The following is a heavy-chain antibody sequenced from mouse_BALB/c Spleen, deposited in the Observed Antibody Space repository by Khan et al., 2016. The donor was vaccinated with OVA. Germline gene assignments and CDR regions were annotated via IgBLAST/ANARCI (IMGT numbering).Heavy chain of an antibody. CDR1: GYTFTNHG. D-gene: IGHD2-14*01. J-gene: IGHJ4*01. CDR3: ARVGYNGAMDY. Sequence: QIQLVQAGPEQKKPGETVKISCKASGYTFTNHGMNWVKQAPGKGLKWMGWINTYTGDPTYADDFKGRFALSLETSASTAYLQLSNLQTEDTSTYACARVGYNGAMDYWGQGTSVTVSS. V-gene: IGHV9-3-1*01. CDR2: INTYTGDP.